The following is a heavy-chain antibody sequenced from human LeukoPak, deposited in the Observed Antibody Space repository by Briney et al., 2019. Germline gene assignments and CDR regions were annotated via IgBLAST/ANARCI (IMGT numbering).Heavy chain of an antibody. J-gene: IGHJ4*02. CDR3: ARQWLANCDY. CDR2: INHSGST. V-gene: IGHV4-34*01. CDR1: GGSFSGYY. Sequence: PSETLSLTCAVYGGSFSGYYWTWIRQPPGKGLEWIGEINHSGSTNYNPSLKSRVTISVDTSKNQFSLKLSSVTAADTAVYYCARQWLANCDYWGQGTLVTVSS. D-gene: IGHD6-19*01.